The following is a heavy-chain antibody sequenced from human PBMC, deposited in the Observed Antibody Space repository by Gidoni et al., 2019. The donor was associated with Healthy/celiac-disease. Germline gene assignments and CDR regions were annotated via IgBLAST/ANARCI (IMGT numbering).Heavy chain of an antibody. CDR2: ISSSSSYI. CDR3: ARDSIAVAGTRFDY. D-gene: IGHD6-19*01. CDR1: GFTFSSYS. Sequence: EVQLVESGGGLVKPGGSLRLSCAASGFTFSSYSMNWVRQAPGKGLEWVSSISSSSSYIYYADSVKGRFTISRDNAKNSLYLQMNSLRAEDTAVYYCARDSIAVAGTRFDYWGQGTLVTVSS. V-gene: IGHV3-21*01. J-gene: IGHJ4*02.